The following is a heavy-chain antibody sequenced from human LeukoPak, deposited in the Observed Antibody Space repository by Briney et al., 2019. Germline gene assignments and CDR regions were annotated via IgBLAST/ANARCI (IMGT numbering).Heavy chain of an antibody. V-gene: IGHV3-23*01. CDR2: ITGTGGST. Sequence: PGGSLRLSCAASGFTFTSYAMSWVRQAPGKGLEWVSAITGTGGSTYYAASVKGRFTVSRDNSKNTLYLQMNSLRAEDTAVYYCARETDLGYYDFWSGYFDPWGQGTLVTVSS. D-gene: IGHD3-3*01. CDR3: ARETDLGYYDFWSGYFDP. CDR1: GFTFTSYA. J-gene: IGHJ5*02.